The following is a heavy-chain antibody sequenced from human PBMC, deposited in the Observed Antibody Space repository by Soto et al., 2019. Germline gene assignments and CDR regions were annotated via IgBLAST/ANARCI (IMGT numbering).Heavy chain of an antibody. J-gene: IGHJ6*02. Sequence: SETLSLTCTVSGGSISSYYLSWIRQPPGKGLEWIVYIYYSGSTSYNPSLKSRATISVDTSKNQFSLKMSSVTAADTAVYYCARGTRGRTWYPRGMDVWGQGTTVTVSS. CDR2: IYYSGST. CDR1: GGSISSYY. D-gene: IGHD6-13*01. CDR3: ARGTRGRTWYPRGMDV. V-gene: IGHV4-59*01.